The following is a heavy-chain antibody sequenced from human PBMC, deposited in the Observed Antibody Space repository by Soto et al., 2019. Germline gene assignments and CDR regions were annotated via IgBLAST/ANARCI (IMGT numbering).Heavy chain of an antibody. Sequence: ASVKVSCKASGYSFTSYGISWVRQAPGQGPEWMGWISGHNGNTNHPQSLQGRVTMTTDTSRYTAYMELRSLRSDDTAVYYCARHRFNYYDDTVYYYFDYWGQGTLVTVSS. V-gene: IGHV1-18*04. CDR1: GYSFTSYG. J-gene: IGHJ4*02. CDR3: ARHRFNYYDDTVYYYFDY. CDR2: ISGHNGNT. D-gene: IGHD3-22*01.